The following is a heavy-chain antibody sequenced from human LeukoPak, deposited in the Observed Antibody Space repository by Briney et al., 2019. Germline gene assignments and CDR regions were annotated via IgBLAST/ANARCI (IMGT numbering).Heavy chain of an antibody. V-gene: IGHV3-66*01. CDR3: ARGYYDSSGEFDY. CDR1: GFTVSSNY. CDR2: IYSGGRT. D-gene: IGHD3-22*01. Sequence: PGGSLRLSCAASGFTVSSNYMSWVRQAPGKGLEWVSVIYSGGRTYYADSVKGRFTISRDNSKNTLYLQMNSLRAEDTAVYYCARGYYDSSGEFDYWGQGTLVTVSS. J-gene: IGHJ4*02.